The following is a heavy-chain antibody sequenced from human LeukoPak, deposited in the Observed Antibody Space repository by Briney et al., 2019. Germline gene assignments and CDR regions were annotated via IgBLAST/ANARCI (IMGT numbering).Heavy chain of an antibody. Sequence: GESLKISCKGSGYSFTSYWIGWERQMPGKGLEWMGIIYPGDSDTRYSPSFQGQVTISADKSISTAYLQWSSLNTSDTAMYYCARYTDHYYFDYWGQGTLVTVSS. V-gene: IGHV5-51*01. D-gene: IGHD1-1*01. J-gene: IGHJ4*02. CDR2: IYPGDSDT. CDR3: ARYTDHYYFDY. CDR1: GYSFTSYW.